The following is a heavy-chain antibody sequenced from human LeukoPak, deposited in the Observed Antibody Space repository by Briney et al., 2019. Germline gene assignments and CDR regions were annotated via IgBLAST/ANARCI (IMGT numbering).Heavy chain of an antibody. D-gene: IGHD1-1*01. CDR1: GGSIGNYY. V-gene: IGHV4-59*01. CDR2: IHDSGYS. J-gene: IGHJ5*02. CDR3: ARDLSTGTTVYWFDP. Sequence: PSETLSLTCTVSGGSIGNYYWSWIRQTPGKGLQWIGYIHDSGYSNSNPSLKSRVTMSLDTSKNQFSLKLTSVTAADTAVYYCARDLSTGTTVYWFDPWGQGTLVTVSS.